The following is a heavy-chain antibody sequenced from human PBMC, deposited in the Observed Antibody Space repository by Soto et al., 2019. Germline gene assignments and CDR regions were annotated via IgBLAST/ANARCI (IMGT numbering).Heavy chain of an antibody. CDR1: GGSVSSGSYY. CDR2: IYYSGST. V-gene: IGHV4-61*01. D-gene: IGHD6-19*01. Sequence: SETLSLTCTVSGGSVSSGSYYWSWIRQPPGKGLEWIGYIYYSGSTNYNPSLKSRVTISVDTSKNQFSLKLSSVTAADTAVYYCARSYSSGWYLFWGQGTLVTVSS. J-gene: IGHJ4*02. CDR3: ARSYSSGWYLF.